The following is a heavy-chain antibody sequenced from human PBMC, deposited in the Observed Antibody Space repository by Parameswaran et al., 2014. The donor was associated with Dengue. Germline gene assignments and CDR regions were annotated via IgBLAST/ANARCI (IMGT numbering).Heavy chain of an antibody. J-gene: IGHJ4*02. D-gene: IGHD5-18*01. V-gene: IGHV3-48*03. CDR2: ISSSGSPI. Sequence: WIRQPQEGLEWVSYISSSGSPIYYADSVKGRFTISRDNAKNSLYLQMNSLRAEDTAVYYCARVVPLVDTAMDYWGQGTLVTVSS. CDR3: ARVVPLVDTAMDY.